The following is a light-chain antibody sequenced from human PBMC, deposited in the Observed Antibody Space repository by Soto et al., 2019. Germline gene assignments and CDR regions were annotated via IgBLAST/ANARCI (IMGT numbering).Light chain of an antibody. CDR2: DAS. V-gene: IGKV3-11*01. J-gene: IGKJ5*01. CDR3: QQRSSWPSIT. CDR1: QSVSRY. Sequence: EIVLTQSPATLSLSPGERATLSCRASQSVSRYLAWYQQKPGQAPRLLIYDASNRATGIPARFSGSGSGTDFTLTISSLEPEDFAVYYCQQRSSWPSITFGQGTRLDI.